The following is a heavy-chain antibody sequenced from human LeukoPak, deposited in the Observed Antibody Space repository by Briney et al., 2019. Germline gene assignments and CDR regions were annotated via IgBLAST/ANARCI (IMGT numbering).Heavy chain of an antibody. Sequence: PGGSLRLSCAASGHTFSGSGMHWVRQAPGKGLECVAVISYDGSEKYYVDSVKGRFTISRDNSKNTLYLQMNSLRAEDAAVYYCVKEETYRSAYYPLDVWGQGTTVTVSS. J-gene: IGHJ6*02. D-gene: IGHD3-22*01. CDR1: GHTFSGSG. CDR3: VKEETYRSAYYPLDV. V-gene: IGHV3-30*18. CDR2: ISYDGSEK.